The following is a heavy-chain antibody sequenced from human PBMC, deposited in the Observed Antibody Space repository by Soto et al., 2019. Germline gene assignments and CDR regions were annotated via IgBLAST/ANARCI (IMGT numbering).Heavy chain of an antibody. CDR2: ISAYNGNT. CDR1: GYTFTSYG. J-gene: IGHJ5*02. Sequence: ASVKVSCKASGYTFTSYGISWVRQAPGQGLEWMGWISAYNGNTNYAQKLQGRVTMTTDTSTSTAYMELRSLRSDDTAVYYCARVLPTGTTVGEFGWFDPWGQGTLVTVSS. D-gene: IGHD1-7*01. CDR3: ARVLPTGTTVGEFGWFDP. V-gene: IGHV1-18*01.